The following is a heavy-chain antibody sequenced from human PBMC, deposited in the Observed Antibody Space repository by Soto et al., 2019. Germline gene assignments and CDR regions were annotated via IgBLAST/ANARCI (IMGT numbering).Heavy chain of an antibody. Sequence: ASVKVSCKASGYTFTSYGISWVRQAPGQGLEWMGWISAYNGNTNYAQKLQGRVTMTTDTSTSTAYMELRSLRSDDTAVYYCATSRLAASYYYYYMDVWGKGTTVTVSS. D-gene: IGHD3-9*01. V-gene: IGHV1-18*01. CDR1: GYTFTSYG. J-gene: IGHJ6*03. CDR2: ISAYNGNT. CDR3: ATSRLAASYYYYYMDV.